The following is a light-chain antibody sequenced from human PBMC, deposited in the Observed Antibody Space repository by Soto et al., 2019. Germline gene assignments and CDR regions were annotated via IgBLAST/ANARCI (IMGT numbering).Light chain of an antibody. CDR2: GPS. CDR1: HAITTNY. J-gene: IGKJ2*01. V-gene: IGKV3-20*01. Sequence: LTQSPGTLSLSPGESATLSCTASHAITTNYLAWYQHKLGRPPRLLIAGPSSRATGVPDRFSGSGSGTAFTLTISRLEPGDSATYYCQLYGASDLFTFGPGTKREI. CDR3: QLYGASDLFT.